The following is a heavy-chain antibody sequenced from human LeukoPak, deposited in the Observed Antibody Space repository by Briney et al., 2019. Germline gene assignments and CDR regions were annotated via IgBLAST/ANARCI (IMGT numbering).Heavy chain of an antibody. J-gene: IGHJ6*02. CDR1: GFTFSSYG. V-gene: IGHV3-33*06. CDR3: AKSTTVIDYYYYGMDV. D-gene: IGHD4-17*01. CDR2: IWYDGSNK. Sequence: GGSLRLSCAASGFTFSSYGMHWVRQAPGKGLEWVAVIWYDGSNKYYADSVKGRFTISRDNSKNTLYLQMNSLRAEDTAVYYCAKSTTVIDYYYYGMDVWGQGTTVTVSS.